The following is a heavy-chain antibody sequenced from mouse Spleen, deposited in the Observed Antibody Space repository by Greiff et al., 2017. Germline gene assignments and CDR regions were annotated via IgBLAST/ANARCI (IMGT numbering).Heavy chain of an antibody. CDR1: GYTFTSYW. CDR2: IDPSDSET. V-gene: IGHV1-69*02. D-gene: IGHD2-14*01. CDR3: ARYRNDDGGFAY. J-gene: IGHJ3*01. Sequence: QVQLQQSGAELVKPGAPVKLSCKASGYTFTSYWMNWVKQRPGRGLEWIGRIDPSDSETHYNQKFKDKATLTVDKSSSTAYIQLSSLTSEDSAVYYCARYRNDDGGFAYWGQGTLVTVSA.